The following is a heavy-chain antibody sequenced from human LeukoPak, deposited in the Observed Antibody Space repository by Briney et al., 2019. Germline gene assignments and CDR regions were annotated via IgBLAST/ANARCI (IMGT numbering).Heavy chain of an antibody. CDR1: GYNFNNYW. Sequence: GESLKISCKGSGYNFNNYWIAWVRQMPGRGLEWMGIIYPGDSDTRYSPSFEGQVTISADKSISTVYVQWSSLKASDTAVYYCARQDDYTILRGYYWLDPWGQGTRVTVSS. D-gene: IGHD3-9*01. V-gene: IGHV5-51*01. CDR2: IYPGDSDT. CDR3: ARQDDYTILRGYYWLDP. J-gene: IGHJ5*02.